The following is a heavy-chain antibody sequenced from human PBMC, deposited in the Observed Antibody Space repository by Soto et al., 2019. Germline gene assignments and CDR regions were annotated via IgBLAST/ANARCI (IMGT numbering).Heavy chain of an antibody. Sequence: SETLSLTCAVSGGSISSGGYSWSWIRQPPGKGLEWIGYIYHSGSTYYNPSLKSRVSISVDRSKNQFSLKLSSVTAADTAVYYCARAVAASGMDVWGQGTTVTVSS. V-gene: IGHV4-30-2*01. CDR3: ARAVAASGMDV. CDR2: IYHSGST. D-gene: IGHD2-15*01. CDR1: GGSISSGGYS. J-gene: IGHJ6*02.